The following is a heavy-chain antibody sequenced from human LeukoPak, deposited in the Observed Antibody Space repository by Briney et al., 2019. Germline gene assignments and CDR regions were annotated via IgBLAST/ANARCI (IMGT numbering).Heavy chain of an antibody. CDR1: GYTFTSYY. CDR2: INPSGGST. CDR3: AKGPRYNILTGYYKSHFFDY. V-gene: IGHV1-46*01. Sequence: ASVKVSCKASGYTFTSYYMHWVRQAPGQGLEWMGIINPSGGSTSYAQKFQGRVTMTRDMSTSTVYMELSSLRSEDTAVYYCAKGPRYNILTGYYKSHFFDYWGQGTLVTVSS. J-gene: IGHJ4*02. D-gene: IGHD3-9*01.